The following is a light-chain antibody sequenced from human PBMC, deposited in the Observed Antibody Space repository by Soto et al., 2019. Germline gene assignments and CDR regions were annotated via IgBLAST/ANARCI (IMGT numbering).Light chain of an antibody. CDR3: QQYNNWIT. CDR1: QSISIN. V-gene: IGKV3-15*01. J-gene: IGKJ1*01. Sequence: EIVMTQSPATLSVSPGERAIRSCRASQSISINLAWYQQKPGQAPRLLIYAASNRATGVPARFSGSWSGTEFTLTISSLQSEDFAVYYCQQYNNWITFGQGTKVDIK. CDR2: AAS.